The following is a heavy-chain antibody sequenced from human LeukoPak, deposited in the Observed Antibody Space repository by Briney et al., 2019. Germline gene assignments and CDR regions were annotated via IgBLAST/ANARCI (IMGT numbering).Heavy chain of an antibody. V-gene: IGHV4-4*09. CDR2: IAPSGSA. CDR1: GASISTYY. Sequence: PSETLSLTCTASGASISTYYWSWIRQPPGKGLEWIAYIAPSGSAVYNPPLNSRLTVSVDTSKNQFSLRLNSVTAADTAVYYCARHLPTTVTRGYSCHPMDVWGKGTTVSVSS. CDR3: ARHLPTTVTRGYSCHPMDV. J-gene: IGHJ6*03. D-gene: IGHD4-17*01.